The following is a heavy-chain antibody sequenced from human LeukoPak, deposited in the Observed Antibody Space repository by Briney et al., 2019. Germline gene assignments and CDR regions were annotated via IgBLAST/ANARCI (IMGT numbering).Heavy chain of an antibody. CDR2: ISGGYNGDS. J-gene: IGHJ4*02. V-gene: IGHV1-18*01. CDR3: ARDEKKYCSGGSCPAYFDY. Sequence: ASVKVSCKTSGYNFRHYGISWVRQAPGQGLEWMAWISGGYNGDSNYALKLRGRLTMTTDISTSTAYMELRSLRSDDTAVYYCARDEKKYCSGGSCPAYFDYWGQGTLVTVSS. CDR1: GYNFRHYG. D-gene: IGHD2-15*01.